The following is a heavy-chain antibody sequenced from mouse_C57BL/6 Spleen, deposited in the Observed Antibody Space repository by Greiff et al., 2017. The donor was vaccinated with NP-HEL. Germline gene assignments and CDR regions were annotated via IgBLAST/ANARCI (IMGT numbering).Heavy chain of an antibody. V-gene: IGHV5-4*01. D-gene: IGHD1-1*01. CDR1: GFTFSSYA. CDR3: ARDRGTTVVFDY. CDR2: ISDGGSYT. J-gene: IGHJ2*01. Sequence: EVQRVESGGGLVKPGGSLKLSCAASGFTFSSYAMSWVRQTPEKRLEWVATISDGGSYTYYPDNVKGRFTISRDNAKNNLYLQMSHLKSEDTAMYYCARDRGTTVVFDYWGQGTTLTVSS.